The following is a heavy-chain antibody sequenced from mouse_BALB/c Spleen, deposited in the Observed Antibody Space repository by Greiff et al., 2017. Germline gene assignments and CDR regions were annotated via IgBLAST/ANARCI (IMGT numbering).Heavy chain of an antibody. CDR3: ARDAVYYGSFYAMDY. V-gene: IGHV7-3*02. CDR1: GFTFTDYY. CDR2: IRNKANGYTT. J-gene: IGHJ4*01. D-gene: IGHD1-1*01. Sequence: EVQLVESGGGLVQPGGSLRLSCATSGFTFTDYYMSWVRQPPGKALEWLGFIRNKANGYTTEYSASVKGRFTISRDNSQSILYLQMNTLRAEDSATYYCARDAVYYGSFYAMDYWGQGTSVTVSS.